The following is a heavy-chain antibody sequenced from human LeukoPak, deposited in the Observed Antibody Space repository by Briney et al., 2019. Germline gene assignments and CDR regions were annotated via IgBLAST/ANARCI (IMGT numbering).Heavy chain of an antibody. CDR3: TVRGGGDAFDI. Sequence: PSETLSLTCTVSGGSISSYYWSWIRQPPGKGLEWIGYIYHSGSTYYNPSLKSRVTISVDRSKNQFSLKLSSVTAADTAVYYCTVRGGGDAFDIWGQGTMVTVSS. J-gene: IGHJ3*02. CDR1: GGSISSYY. V-gene: IGHV4-59*04. D-gene: IGHD3-10*01. CDR2: IYHSGST.